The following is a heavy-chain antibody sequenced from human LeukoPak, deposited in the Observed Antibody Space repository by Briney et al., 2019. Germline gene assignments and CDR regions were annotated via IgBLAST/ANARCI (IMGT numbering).Heavy chain of an antibody. CDR2: LYHSGST. CDR3: ARDRGSNHDFWPDTYWYFDL. V-gene: IGHV4-59*01. CDR1: GGXITNYY. J-gene: IGHJ2*01. Sequence: PSETLSLTCTVSGGXITNYYCSWIRQPPGKGLEWIAYLYHSGSTNYNPSLKSRVTISVDTSKNQFSLNLSSVTAADTAVYFCARDRGSNHDFWPDTYWYFDLWGPGTLVTVSS. D-gene: IGHD3-3*01.